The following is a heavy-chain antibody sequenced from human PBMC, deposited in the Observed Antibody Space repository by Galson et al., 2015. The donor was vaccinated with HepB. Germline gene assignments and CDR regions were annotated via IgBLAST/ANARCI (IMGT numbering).Heavy chain of an antibody. V-gene: IGHV5-51*03. CDR3: AGSINSSSWYDPWGFDY. J-gene: IGHJ4*02. Sequence: QSGAEVKKPGESLKISCKGSGYSFTSYWIGWVRQMPGKGLEWMGIIYPGDSDTRYSPSFQGQVTISADKSISTAYLQWSSLKASDTAMYYCAGSINSSSWYDPWGFDYWGQGTLVTVSS. CDR2: IYPGDSDT. D-gene: IGHD6-13*01. CDR1: GYSFTSYW.